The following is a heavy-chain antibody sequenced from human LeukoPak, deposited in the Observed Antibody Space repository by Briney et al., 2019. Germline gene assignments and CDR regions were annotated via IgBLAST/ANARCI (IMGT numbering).Heavy chain of an antibody. D-gene: IGHD3-10*01. CDR3: ARIRMVSGYFDY. J-gene: IGHJ4*02. CDR1: GGTFLSHT. V-gene: IGHV1-46*01. Sequence: ASVKVSCKTSGGTFLSHTFSWVRQAPGQGLEWMGIINPSGGSTSYAQKFQGRVTMTRDTSTSTVYMELSSLRSEDTAVYYCARIRMVSGYFDYWGQGTLVTVSS. CDR2: INPSGGST.